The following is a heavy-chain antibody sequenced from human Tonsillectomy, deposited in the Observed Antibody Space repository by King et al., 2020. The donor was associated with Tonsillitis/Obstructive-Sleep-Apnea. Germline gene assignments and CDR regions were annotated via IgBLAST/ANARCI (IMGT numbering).Heavy chain of an antibody. J-gene: IGHJ5*02. CDR2: IYYSGST. CDR1: GGSISSYY. Sequence: QLQESGPGLVKPSETLSLTCTVSGGSISSYYWSWIRQPPGKGLEWIGYIYYSGSTNYNPSLKSRVTISVDTSKNQFSLKLSSVTAADTAVYYCARDPLGGSGTNWSDPWGQGTLVTVSS. CDR3: ARDPLGGSGTNWSDP. D-gene: IGHD6-25*01. V-gene: IGHV4-59*01.